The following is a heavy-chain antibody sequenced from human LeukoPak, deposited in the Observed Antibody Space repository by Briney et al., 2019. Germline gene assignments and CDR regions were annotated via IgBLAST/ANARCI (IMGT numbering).Heavy chain of an antibody. Sequence: SETLSLTCTDSGGSISSGGYYWSWIRQHPGKGLEWIGYIYYSGSTYYNPSLKSRVTISVDTSKNQFSLKLSSVTAADTAVYYCARDRKRAGHSSGYHYQPAYYFDYWGQGTLVTVSS. D-gene: IGHD3-22*01. CDR3: ARDRKRAGHSSGYHYQPAYYFDY. J-gene: IGHJ4*02. V-gene: IGHV4-31*03. CDR2: IYYSGST. CDR1: GGSISSGGYY.